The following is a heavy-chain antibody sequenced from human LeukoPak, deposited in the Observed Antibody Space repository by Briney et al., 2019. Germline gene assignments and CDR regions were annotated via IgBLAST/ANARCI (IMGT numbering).Heavy chain of an antibody. CDR1: GGTFSSYA. CDR2: IIPIFGTA. J-gene: IGHJ6*03. CDR3: ARDRGGGYDSEYYYYMDV. Sequence: SVKVSCKASGGTFSSYAISWVRQAPGQGLEWMGGIIPIFGTANYAQKFQGRVTITADESTSTAYMELSSLRSEDTAVYYCARDRGGGYDSEYYYYMDVWGKGTTVTVSS. D-gene: IGHD5-12*01. V-gene: IGHV1-69*01.